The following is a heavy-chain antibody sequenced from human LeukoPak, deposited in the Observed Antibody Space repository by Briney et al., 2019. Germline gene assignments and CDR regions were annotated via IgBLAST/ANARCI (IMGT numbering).Heavy chain of an antibody. CDR2: IYHSGST. CDR3: ARGNLWYGDYER. J-gene: IGHJ4*02. D-gene: IGHD4-17*01. V-gene: IGHV4-4*02. Sequence: SETLSLTCAVSGGSISSSNWWSWVRQPPGRGLEWIGEIYHSGSTNYNPSLKSRVTISVDTSKNQFSLKLSSVTAADTAVYYCARGNLWYGDYERWGQGTLVTVSS. CDR1: GGSISSSNW.